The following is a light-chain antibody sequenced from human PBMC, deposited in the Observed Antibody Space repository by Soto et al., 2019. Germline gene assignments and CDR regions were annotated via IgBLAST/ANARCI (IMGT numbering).Light chain of an antibody. V-gene: IGKV3-20*01. J-gene: IGKJ1*01. CDR1: QSVTSNY. Sequence: EIVLTQSPGTLSLSPGERATLSCRASQSVTSNYVAWYQQRLGQAPRLILFGASSRATGIPDRFSGSGSGTDFSLTISRLEPEDFAVYYCRQYGSSVWTFGQGTKVEIK. CDR2: GAS. CDR3: RQYGSSVWT.